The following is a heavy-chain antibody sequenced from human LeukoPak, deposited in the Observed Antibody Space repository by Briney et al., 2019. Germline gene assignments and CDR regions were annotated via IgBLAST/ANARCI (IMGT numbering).Heavy chain of an antibody. CDR1: GFTFSSYW. CDR2: IKQDGSEK. Sequence: PGGSLRLSCAASGFTFSSYWMSWVRQAPGKELEWVANIKQDGSEKYYVDSVKGRFTISRDNAKNSLYLQMNSLRAEDTAVYYCARARLRYDSGASGYWGQGTLVTVSS. D-gene: IGHD3-3*01. J-gene: IGHJ4*02. CDR3: ARARLRYDSGASGY. V-gene: IGHV3-7*01.